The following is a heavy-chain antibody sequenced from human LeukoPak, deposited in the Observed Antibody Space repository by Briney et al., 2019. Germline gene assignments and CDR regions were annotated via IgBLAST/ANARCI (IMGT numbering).Heavy chain of an antibody. V-gene: IGHV1-69*05. Sequence: SVKVSCKASGGTFGSYAISWVRQAPGQGLEWMGGIIPIFGTANYAQKFQGRVTITTDESTSTAYMELSSLRSEDTAVYYCATGRGIAAAGPYYYYYMDVWGKGTTVTVSS. J-gene: IGHJ6*03. CDR1: GGTFGSYA. CDR3: ATGRGIAAAGPYYYYYMDV. CDR2: IIPIFGTA. D-gene: IGHD6-13*01.